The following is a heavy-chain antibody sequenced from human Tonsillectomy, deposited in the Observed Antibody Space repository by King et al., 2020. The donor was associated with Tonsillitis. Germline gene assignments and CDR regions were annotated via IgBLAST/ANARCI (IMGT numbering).Heavy chain of an antibody. CDR2: ISSSSSYI. J-gene: IGHJ6*03. CDR3: ARNPLPAAMRFDYYYYYMDV. V-gene: IGHV3-21*01. Sequence: VQLVESGGGLVKPGGSLRLSCAASGFTFSSYSMNWVRQAPGKGLEWVSSISSSSSYIYYADSVKGRFTISRDNAKNSLYLQMNSLRAEDTAVYYCARNPLPAAMRFDYYYYYMDVWGNGTTVTVSS. D-gene: IGHD2-2*01. CDR1: GFTFSSYS.